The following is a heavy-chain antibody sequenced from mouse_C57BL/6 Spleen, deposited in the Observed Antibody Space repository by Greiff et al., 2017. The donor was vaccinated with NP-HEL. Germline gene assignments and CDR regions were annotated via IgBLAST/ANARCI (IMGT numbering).Heavy chain of an antibody. V-gene: IGHV1-61*01. CDR1: GYTFTSYW. CDR2: IYPSDSET. Sequence: VQLQESGAELVRPGSSVKLSCKASGYTFTSYWMDWVKQRPGQGLEWIGNIYPSDSETHYNQKFKDKATLTVDKSSSTAYMQLSSLTSEDSVVYYCARRGSVDWYFDVWGTGTTVTVSS. J-gene: IGHJ1*03. D-gene: IGHD1-1*01. CDR3: ARRGSVDWYFDV.